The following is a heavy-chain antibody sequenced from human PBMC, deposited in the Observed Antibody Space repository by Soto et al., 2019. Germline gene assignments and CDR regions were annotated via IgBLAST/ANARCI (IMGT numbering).Heavy chain of an antibody. CDR2: IYRTGST. CDR1: GASFTSNDW. CDR3: ASRDPGTSVDY. J-gene: IGHJ4*02. D-gene: IGHD1-7*01. Sequence: SETLSLTCAVSGASFTSNDWWTWVRQPPGRGLEWIGEIYRTGSTNYNPSLKSRVTISLDKSENQFSLKVTSLTAADTAVYYCASRDPGTSVDYWGQGTLITVSS. V-gene: IGHV4-4*02.